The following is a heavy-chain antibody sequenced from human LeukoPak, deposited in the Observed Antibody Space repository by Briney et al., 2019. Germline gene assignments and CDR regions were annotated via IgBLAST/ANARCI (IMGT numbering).Heavy chain of an antibody. D-gene: IGHD1-1*01. V-gene: IGHV3-23*01. CDR1: GVTFSTYV. J-gene: IGHJ4*02. Sequence: GGALRLSCAAPGVTFSTYVMSWVPQAPGKGLEWVSAISGSGGSTYYADSVKGRFTISRDNSKNTLYLQMNSLGADDTAVYYCAKGNWRYFDYWGQGTLVTVSS. CDR2: ISGSGGST. CDR3: AKGNWRYFDY.